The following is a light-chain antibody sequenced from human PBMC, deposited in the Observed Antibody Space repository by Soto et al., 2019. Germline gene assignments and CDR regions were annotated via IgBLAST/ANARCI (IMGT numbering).Light chain of an antibody. CDR1: SSDVGGYNS. J-gene: IGLJ1*01. V-gene: IGLV2-8*01. CDR2: EVS. Sequence: QPVLTQPPSASGSPGQSVTISCTGTSSDVGGYNSVSWYQHLPGKAPKLMIYEVSKRPSGVPDRFSGSKSANTASLTVSRLQAEDEADYYCSSYAGSDNYVFGTGTKLTVL. CDR3: SSYAGSDNYV.